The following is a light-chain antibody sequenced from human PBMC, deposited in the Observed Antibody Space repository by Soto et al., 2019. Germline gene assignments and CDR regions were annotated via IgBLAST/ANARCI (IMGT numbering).Light chain of an antibody. V-gene: IGKV3-20*01. CDR3: QQYGSSPSIT. J-gene: IGKJ5*01. CDR2: GAS. Sequence: IVLTQSPATLSLAPAERATLSCRPSQSVSSSYLAWYQQKPGQPPRRLIYGASSRATGIPDRFSGSGSGADFTLTTSRLETEDFSVYYCQQYGSSPSITFGQGTRLEIK. CDR1: QSVSSSY.